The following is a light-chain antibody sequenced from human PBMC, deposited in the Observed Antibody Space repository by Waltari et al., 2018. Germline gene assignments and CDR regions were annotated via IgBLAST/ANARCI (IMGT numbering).Light chain of an antibody. CDR3: CSYAGAFNIV. CDR1: SDNVGGYNY. V-gene: IGLV2-11*01. J-gene: IGLJ2*01. CDR2: DVT. Sequence: QSALTQPRSLSGSPGQSVTISCTGTSDNVGGYNYVSWYQHHPGKAPKLIIYDVTERPSGVPDRFSGSKTGDTATLTISGLHPDDEADYHCCSYAGAFNIVFGGGTTVTVL.